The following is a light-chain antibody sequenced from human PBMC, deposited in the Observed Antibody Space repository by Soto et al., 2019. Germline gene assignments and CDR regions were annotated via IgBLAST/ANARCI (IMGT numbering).Light chain of an antibody. Sequence: QSALTQPASVSGSPGQSITISCTGTSSDVGNYNLVSWYQQHPGKAPKLMIYEGSKRPSGVSNRFSGSKSGNTASLTISGLQAEDDADYYCCSFAGSSTYVVFGGVTKVTVL. CDR3: CSFAGSSTYVV. CDR1: SSDVGNYNL. CDR2: EGS. V-gene: IGLV2-23*01. J-gene: IGLJ2*01.